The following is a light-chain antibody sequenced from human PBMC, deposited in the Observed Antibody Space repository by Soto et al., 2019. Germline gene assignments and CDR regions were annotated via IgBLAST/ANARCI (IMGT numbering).Light chain of an antibody. Sequence: QSALTQPRPVSGSPGQSVTISCTGTSYDVGDYKYVSWYRQLPGKAPKLIIYDISERPSGVPDRFSGSKSGNTASLTISGLQAEDEADYYCCSYAGSYSYVFGTGTKVTVL. V-gene: IGLV2-11*01. CDR2: DIS. CDR1: SYDVGDYKY. J-gene: IGLJ1*01. CDR3: CSYAGSYSYV.